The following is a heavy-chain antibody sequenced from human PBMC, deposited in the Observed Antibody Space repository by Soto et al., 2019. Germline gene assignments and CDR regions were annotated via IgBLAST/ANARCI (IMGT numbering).Heavy chain of an antibody. CDR3: ARDPRGVVVPAAIWFDP. J-gene: IGHJ5*02. CDR2: ISYDGSNK. D-gene: IGHD2-2*01. V-gene: IGHV3-30-3*01. CDR1: GFTCSSYA. Sequence: PGGSLRLSCASSGFTCSSYAMHWVRQAPGKGLEWVAVISYDGSNKYYADSVKGRFTISRDNSKNTLYLQMNSLRAEDTAVYYCARDPRGVVVPAAIWFDPWGQGTLVTVSS.